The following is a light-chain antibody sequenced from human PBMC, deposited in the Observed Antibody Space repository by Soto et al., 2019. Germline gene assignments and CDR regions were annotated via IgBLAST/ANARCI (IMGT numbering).Light chain of an antibody. J-gene: IGKJ4*01. CDR3: QQYGSSPPLS. CDR1: QSVISTY. CDR2: GAS. V-gene: IGKV3-20*01. Sequence: EIVLTQSPGTLSLSPGERATLSCRAGQSVISTYLAWYQQKPGQAPRLLIYGASSRATGIPDRFSGSGSGTDFTLTISRLEPEDFAVYYCQQYGSSPPLSFGGGTQVEIK.